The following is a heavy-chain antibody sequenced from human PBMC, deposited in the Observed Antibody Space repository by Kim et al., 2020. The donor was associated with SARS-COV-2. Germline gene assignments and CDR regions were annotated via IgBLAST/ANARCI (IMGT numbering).Heavy chain of an antibody. J-gene: IGHJ4*02. Sequence: ASVKVSCKASGYTFTGYYMHWVRQAPGQGLEWMGWINPNSGGTNYAQKFQGRVTMTRDTSISTAYMELSRLRSDDTAVYYCAREGIGATPGEDYFDYWGQGTLVTVSS. CDR1: GYTFTGYY. V-gene: IGHV1-2*02. CDR2: INPNSGGT. D-gene: IGHD1-26*01. CDR3: AREGIGATPGEDYFDY.